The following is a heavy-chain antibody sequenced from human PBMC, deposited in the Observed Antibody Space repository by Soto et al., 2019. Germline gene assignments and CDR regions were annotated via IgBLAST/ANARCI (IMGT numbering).Heavy chain of an antibody. Sequence: ASVKVSCKASGYTFTSYDINWVRQATGQGLEWMGWMNPNSGNTGYAQKFQGRVTMTRNTSISTAYMELSSLRSEDTAVYYCARGYNGDYLNYYYYYYMDVWGKGTTVTVSS. CDR3: ARGYNGDYLNYYYYYYMDV. CDR2: MNPNSGNT. V-gene: IGHV1-8*01. J-gene: IGHJ6*03. D-gene: IGHD4-17*01. CDR1: GYTFTSYD.